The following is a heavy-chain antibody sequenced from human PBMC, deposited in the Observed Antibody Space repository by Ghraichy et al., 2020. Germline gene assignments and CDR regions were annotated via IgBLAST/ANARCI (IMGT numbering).Heavy chain of an antibody. CDR2: IYYSGST. CDR1: GGSISSGGYY. V-gene: IGHV4-31*03. Sequence: SETLSLTCTVSGGSISSGGYYWSWIRQHPGKGLEWIGYIYYSGSTYYNPSLKSRLTISVDTSKNQFSLQLSSVTAADTAVYYCARAGEDYYASGSPNWFDPWGQGTLVTVSS. J-gene: IGHJ5*02. CDR3: ARAGEDYYASGSPNWFDP. D-gene: IGHD3-10*01.